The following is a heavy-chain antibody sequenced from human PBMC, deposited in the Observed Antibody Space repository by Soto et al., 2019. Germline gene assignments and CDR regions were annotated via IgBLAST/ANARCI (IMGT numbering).Heavy chain of an antibody. CDR2: ISYDGSNK. V-gene: IGHV3-30-3*01. CDR1: VLTLSSYA. Sequence: PGWSLRLSCAASVLTLSSYAMHWVRQAPGNGLEWVAVISYDGSNKYYADSVKGRFTISRDNSKNTLYLQMNSLRAEDTAVYYCARDRIPATATHYYYGMDVWGQGTTVTVSS. CDR3: ARDRIPATATHYYYGMDV. J-gene: IGHJ6*02. D-gene: IGHD2-15*01.